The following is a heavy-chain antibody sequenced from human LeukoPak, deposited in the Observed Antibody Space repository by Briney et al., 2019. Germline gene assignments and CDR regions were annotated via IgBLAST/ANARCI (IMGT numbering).Heavy chain of an antibody. V-gene: IGHV4-61*05. CDR3: ARVRYSSGWYPGFDP. CDR1: GGSISSSSSY. D-gene: IGHD6-19*01. CDR2: IYYSGST. J-gene: IGHJ5*02. Sequence: SETLSLTCSVSGGSISSSSSYWGWIRQPPGKGLEWIGYIYYSGSTNYNPSLKSRVTISVDMSKNQFSLKLSSVTAADTAVYYCARVRYSSGWYPGFDPWGQGTLVTVSS.